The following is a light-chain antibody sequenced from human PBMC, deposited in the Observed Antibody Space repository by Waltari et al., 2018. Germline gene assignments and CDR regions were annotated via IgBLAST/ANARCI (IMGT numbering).Light chain of an antibody. V-gene: IGKV3-11*01. J-gene: IGKJ5*01. CDR1: QSVSSY. CDR2: YAS. CDR3: QQRGNGPPIT. Sequence: EIVLTQSPATLSLSPGQRATLSCRASQSVSSYLAWFQQKLGQAPKLLIYYASNRAPGIPARFSGSGSETDFTLTISSLEPEDFAVYYCQQRGNGPPITFGQGTRLDMK.